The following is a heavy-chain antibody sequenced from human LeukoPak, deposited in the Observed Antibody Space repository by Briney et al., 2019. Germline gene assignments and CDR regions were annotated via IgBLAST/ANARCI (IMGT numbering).Heavy chain of an antibody. J-gene: IGHJ5*02. Sequence: GGYLRLSCAASGFTFSSYSMNWVRRAPGKGLEWVSSISSSSSYIYYADSVKGRITISRDNAKNSLYLQMNSLRAEDTAVYYCARGITVAGTYWFDPWGQGTLVTVSS. D-gene: IGHD6-19*01. V-gene: IGHV3-21*01. CDR3: ARGITVAGTYWFDP. CDR1: GFTFSSYS. CDR2: ISSSSSYI.